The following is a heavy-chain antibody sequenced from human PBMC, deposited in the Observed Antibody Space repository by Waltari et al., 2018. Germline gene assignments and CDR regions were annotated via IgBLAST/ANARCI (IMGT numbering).Heavy chain of an antibody. D-gene: IGHD2-2*01. V-gene: IGHV1-2*02. CDR3: ARRGPGGYCSSTSCSLGY. Sequence: QVQLVQSGAEVKKPGASVKVSCKASGYTFTGYYMHWVRQAPGQGLAWMGWVNPQSGGTNYAKKLQGRVTMTRDTSISTAYMELSRLRSDDTAMDYCARRGPGGYCSSTSCSLGYWGQGTLVTVSS. J-gene: IGHJ4*02. CDR2: VNPQSGGT. CDR1: GYTFTGYY.